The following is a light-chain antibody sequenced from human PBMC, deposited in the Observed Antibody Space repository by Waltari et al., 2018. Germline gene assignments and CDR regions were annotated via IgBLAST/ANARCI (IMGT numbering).Light chain of an antibody. J-gene: IGLJ2*01. CDR3: SSYAGSNNLV. CDR1: SSDVGGYNY. CDR2: EVT. V-gene: IGLV2-8*01. Sequence: HSALTQPPSAPGSPGQSVTISCPGTSSDVGGYNYASWYQQHPGKAPKLMISEVTKRPSGVPDRFSGSKSGNTASLTVSGLQAEDEADYYCSSYAGSNNLVFGGGTKLTVL.